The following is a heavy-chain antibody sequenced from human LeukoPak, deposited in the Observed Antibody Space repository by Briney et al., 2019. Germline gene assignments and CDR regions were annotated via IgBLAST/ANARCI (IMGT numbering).Heavy chain of an antibody. J-gene: IGHJ4*02. V-gene: IGHV3-48*03. Sequence: GGSLRLSCAASGFTFSSYEMNWVRQAPGKGLEWVSYISSSGSTIYYADSVKGRFTISRDNAKNSLYLQMNSLRDEDTAVYYCARWLYNSGWAIDYWGQGTLVTVSS. CDR1: GFTFSSYE. CDR3: ARWLYNSGWAIDY. D-gene: IGHD5-12*01. CDR2: ISSSGSTI.